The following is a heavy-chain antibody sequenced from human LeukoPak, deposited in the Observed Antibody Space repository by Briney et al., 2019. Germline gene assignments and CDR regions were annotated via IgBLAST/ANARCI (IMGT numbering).Heavy chain of an antibody. Sequence: PGRSLRLSCAASGFTFSNFGLHWVRQAPGKGLEWVTVISHDGTNKYYADSVEGRFTISRDNSNSTLYLQMNSLRPDDTAVYYCARGGDYYGDHDAFDIWGQGTMVTVSS. D-gene: IGHD3-10*01. CDR3: ARGGDYYGDHDAFDI. J-gene: IGHJ3*02. CDR1: GFTFSNFG. CDR2: ISHDGTNK. V-gene: IGHV3-30*03.